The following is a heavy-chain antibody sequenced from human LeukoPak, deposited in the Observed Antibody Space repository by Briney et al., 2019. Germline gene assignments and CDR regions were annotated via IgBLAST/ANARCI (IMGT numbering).Heavy chain of an antibody. Sequence: TGGSLRLSCAASGFTFSSYAMSWVRQAPGKGLECVSTISDSGGSTFYADSVKGRFTISRDHSKNTLYLKMNSLRAEDTAVYYCAKDRGAVADYFGSWGQGTLVTVSS. CDR3: AKDRGAVADYFGS. CDR1: GFTFSSYA. V-gene: IGHV3-23*01. CDR2: ISDSGGST. J-gene: IGHJ4*02. D-gene: IGHD6-19*01.